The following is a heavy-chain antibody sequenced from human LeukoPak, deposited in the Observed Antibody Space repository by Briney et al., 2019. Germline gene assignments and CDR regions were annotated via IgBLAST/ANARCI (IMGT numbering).Heavy chain of an antibody. D-gene: IGHD6-6*01. CDR2: IYPGDSDT. Sequence: GESLKISCKGSGYSFTNYWIGWVRQMPGKGLEWMGIIYPGDSDTRYSPSFQGQVTISAAKSINTAYLQWSSLKASDTAMCYCARRVTSSSEKHFDYWGQGTLVSVSS. J-gene: IGHJ4*02. CDR3: ARRVTSSSEKHFDY. CDR1: GYSFTNYW. V-gene: IGHV5-51*01.